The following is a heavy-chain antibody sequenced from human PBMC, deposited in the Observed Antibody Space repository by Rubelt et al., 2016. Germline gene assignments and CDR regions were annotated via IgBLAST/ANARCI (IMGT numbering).Heavy chain of an antibody. J-gene: IGHJ5*02. CDR2: IHSGGST. D-gene: IGHD5-12*01. Sequence: VQVVESGGGLIQPGGSLRLSCAVSGFTVDSDIMTWVRQAPGKGLEWVSIIHSGGSTFHADSVKGRLTISRHTSKNALYLQMSSLGVWETAVYYCATRGSWGQGTLVTVSS. V-gene: IGHV3-53*01. CDR3: ATRGS. CDR1: GFTVDSDI.